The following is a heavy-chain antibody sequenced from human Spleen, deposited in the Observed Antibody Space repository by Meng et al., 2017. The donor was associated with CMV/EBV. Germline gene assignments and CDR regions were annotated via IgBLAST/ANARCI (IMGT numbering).Heavy chain of an antibody. J-gene: IGHJ3*02. CDR3: ARENGGWDYGDAFEI. CDR1: GFTFDDHG. V-gene: IGHV3-20*04. Sequence: GESLKISCAASGFTFDDHGMSWVRQAPGKGLEWVSGIRWNGETTGYADSVKGRFTISRDNAKNSLYLQMNRLRAEDTALYYCARENGGWDYGDAFEIWGQGTMVTVSS. D-gene: IGHD4-17*01. CDR2: IRWNGETT.